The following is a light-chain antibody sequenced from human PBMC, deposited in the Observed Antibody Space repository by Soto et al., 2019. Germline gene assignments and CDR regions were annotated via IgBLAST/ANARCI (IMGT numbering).Light chain of an antibody. V-gene: IGKV3D-15*01. CDR2: DAS. CDR1: QSVSSTY. J-gene: IGKJ4*01. Sequence: EIVLTQSPGTLSLSPGERATLSCRASQSVSSTYLAWYQQKPGQAPRLLIYDASTRATGIPARFSGSGSGTEFTLTISSLQSTDFAVYYCQQYNNWHPLTFGGGTKVDIK. CDR3: QQYNNWHPLT.